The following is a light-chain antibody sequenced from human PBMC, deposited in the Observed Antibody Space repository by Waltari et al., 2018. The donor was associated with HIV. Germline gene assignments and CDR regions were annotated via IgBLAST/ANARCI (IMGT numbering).Light chain of an antibody. J-gene: IGKJ3*01. CDR3: QQYQTWPLT. CDR2: GAS. CDR1: QRVGTN. V-gene: IGKV3-15*01. Sequence: ETVMTQSPVTLSVSPGERTTRSCRASQRVGTNVTWYQRKSGQAPRLLIYGASTRATAIPARFSGSGSGTEFTLTITSLQSDDYATYYCQQYQTWPLTFGPGTTVDI.